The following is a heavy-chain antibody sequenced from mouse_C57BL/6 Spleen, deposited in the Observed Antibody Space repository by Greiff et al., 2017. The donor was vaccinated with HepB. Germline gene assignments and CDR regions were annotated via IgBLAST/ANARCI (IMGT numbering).Heavy chain of an antibody. CDR2: ISSGSSTI. V-gene: IGHV5-17*01. Sequence: EVMLVESGGGLVKPGGSLKLSCAASGFTFSDYGMHWVRQAPEKGLEWVAYISSGSSTIYYADTVKGRFTISRDNAKNTLFLQMTSLRSEDTAMYYCATSNNYGSSWNYWGQGTTLTVSS. CDR1: GFTFSDYG. D-gene: IGHD1-1*01. J-gene: IGHJ2*01. CDR3: ATSNNYGSSWNY.